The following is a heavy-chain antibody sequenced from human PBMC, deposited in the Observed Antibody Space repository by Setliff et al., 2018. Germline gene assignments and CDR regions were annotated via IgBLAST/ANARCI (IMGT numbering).Heavy chain of an antibody. J-gene: IGHJ4*02. Sequence: PGGSLRLSCAASGLTFSSYGMYWVRQAPGKGLEWVSGIKWSGASTGYADSVKGRFTISRDNAKNTLYLQMNSLRAEDTAVYYCARDSSHFIRVLDSWGQGTLVTVSS. D-gene: IGHD3-10*01. CDR1: GLTFSSYG. V-gene: IGHV3-20*04. CDR3: ARDSSHFIRVLDS. CDR2: IKWSGAST.